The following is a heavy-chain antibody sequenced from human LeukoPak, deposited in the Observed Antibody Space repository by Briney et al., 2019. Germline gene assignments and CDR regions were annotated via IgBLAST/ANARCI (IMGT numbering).Heavy chain of an antibody. CDR1: GFTLSSCA. Sequence: PGGSLRLSCAASGFTLSSCAMSWVRQAPGRGLEWVSAIRDDGTWYADSVKGRFTISRDSSKNTLYLQMNSLRAEDTALYYCARDGGYSSGLYYFDYWGQGTLVTVSS. CDR2: IRDDGT. D-gene: IGHD6-25*01. V-gene: IGHV3-23*01. CDR3: ARDGGYSSGLYYFDY. J-gene: IGHJ4*02.